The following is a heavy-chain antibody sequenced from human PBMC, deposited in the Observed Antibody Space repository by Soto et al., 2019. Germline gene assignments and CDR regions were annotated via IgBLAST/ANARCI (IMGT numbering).Heavy chain of an antibody. CDR3: ARHNIASRPGGHSYYGMDV. V-gene: IGHV3-21*01. J-gene: IGHJ6*02. CDR1: GFTFSSYS. CDR2: ISSSGTYK. Sequence: EVQLVESGGGLVKSGGSLRLSCAASGFTFSSYSLNWVRQAPGKGLEWASSISSSGTYKYYADSMKGRFTISRDNAKNSLYLQMTSLRAEDTAVYYCARHNIASRPGGHSYYGMDVWGQGTTVTVSS. D-gene: IGHD6-6*01.